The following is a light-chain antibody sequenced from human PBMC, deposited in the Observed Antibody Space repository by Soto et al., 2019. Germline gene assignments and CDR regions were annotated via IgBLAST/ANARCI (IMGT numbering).Light chain of an antibody. Sequence: EIVMTQSPATLSVSPGERATLSCRASQSDSSNLAWYQQKPGQAPRLLIYGASTRATGIPARFSGSRSGTEFTLTISSLQSEDFAVYYCQKYNNWPRTFGQGTKVEIK. CDR1: QSDSSN. J-gene: IGKJ1*01. CDR2: GAS. V-gene: IGKV3-15*01. CDR3: QKYNNWPRT.